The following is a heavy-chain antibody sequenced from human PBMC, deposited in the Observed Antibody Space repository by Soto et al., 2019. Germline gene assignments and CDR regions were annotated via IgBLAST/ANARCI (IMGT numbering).Heavy chain of an antibody. Sequence: GGPLRLSCTASDLPFSSYAMSWVRQAPGKGLEWVSAISGSGGSTYYADSVKGRFTISRDNSKNTLYLQMNSLRAEDTAVYYCAKDQGYGDWGQGTLVTVSS. D-gene: IGHD3-16*01. J-gene: IGHJ4*02. CDR1: DLPFSSYA. CDR2: ISGSGGST. V-gene: IGHV3-23*01. CDR3: AKDQGYGD.